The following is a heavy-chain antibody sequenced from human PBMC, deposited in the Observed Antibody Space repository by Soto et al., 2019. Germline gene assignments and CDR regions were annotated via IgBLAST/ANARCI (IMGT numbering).Heavy chain of an antibody. Sequence: PSETLSLTCTVSGDSIRSYYRTWIRQPPGKGLELIGYIYYSGSTRYNPSLKSRVTISVDMSKNQFSLKLSSVIAADTAVYYCARAYGGFDNGLDVWGQGTAVTVSS. CDR1: GDSIRSYY. CDR3: ARAYGGFDNGLDV. V-gene: IGHV4-59*01. CDR2: IYYSGST. D-gene: IGHD5-12*01. J-gene: IGHJ6*02.